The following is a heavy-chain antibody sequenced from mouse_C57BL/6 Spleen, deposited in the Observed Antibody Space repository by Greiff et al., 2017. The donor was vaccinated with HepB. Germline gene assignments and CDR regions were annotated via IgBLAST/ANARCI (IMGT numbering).Heavy chain of an antibody. J-gene: IGHJ4*01. CDR1: GYTFTSYW. V-gene: IGHV1-52*01. CDR3: ASLRVSGYDAMDY. D-gene: IGHD1-3*01. Sequence: QVQLQQPGAELVRPGSSVKLSCKASGYTFTSYWMHWVKQRPIQGLEWIGNIDPSDSETHYNQKFKDKATLTVDKSSSTAYMQLSSLTTEDSAVYYCASLRVSGYDAMDYWGQGTSVTVSS. CDR2: IDPSDSET.